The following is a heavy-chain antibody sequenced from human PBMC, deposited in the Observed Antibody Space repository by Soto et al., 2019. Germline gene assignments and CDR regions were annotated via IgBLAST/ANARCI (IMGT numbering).Heavy chain of an antibody. J-gene: IGHJ6*02. D-gene: IGHD5-12*01. CDR2: VWYDGGNK. CDR1: GFTFSSYG. V-gene: IGHV3-33*01. Sequence: QVQLVESGGGVVQPGRSLRLSCAASGFTFSSYGMHWVRQAPGKGLEWVALVWYDGGNKYYADSVKGRCTISRDNSKNTLYLQMNSLRDEDTAVYCCVGAAGYRGNDCVSYYGMEVWGQGNTVTVSS. CDR3: VGAAGYRGNDCVSYYGMEV.